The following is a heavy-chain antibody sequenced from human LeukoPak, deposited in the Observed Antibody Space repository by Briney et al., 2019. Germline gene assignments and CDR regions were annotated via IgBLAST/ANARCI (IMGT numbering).Heavy chain of an antibody. Sequence: PGGSLRLSCAASGFTFNNYDMHWVRHAPGKGLEWVAVISNDGSNKYYADSVKGRFTISRHNSKNTLFLQMNSLRAEDTAVYYCAGYGPFDWWGQGTLVSVSS. CDR2: ISNDGSNK. J-gene: IGHJ4*02. CDR3: AGYGPFDW. D-gene: IGHD4-17*01. CDR1: GFTFNNYD. V-gene: IGHV3-30-3*01.